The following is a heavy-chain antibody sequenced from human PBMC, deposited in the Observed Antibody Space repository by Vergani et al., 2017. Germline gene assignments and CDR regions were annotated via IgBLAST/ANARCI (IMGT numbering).Heavy chain of an antibody. J-gene: IGHJ4*02. D-gene: IGHD6-19*01. Sequence: QVQLQESGPGLVKPSGTLSLTCAVSGGSISSSNWWSWVRQPPGKGLEWIGEIYHSGSTNYNPSLKSRGTISVDKSKNQFSLKLSSLTAADTAVYYWAALRSWALAGTDYWGQGTLVTVSS. CDR3: AALRSWALAGTDY. CDR2: IYHSGST. V-gene: IGHV4-4*02. CDR1: GGSISSSNW.